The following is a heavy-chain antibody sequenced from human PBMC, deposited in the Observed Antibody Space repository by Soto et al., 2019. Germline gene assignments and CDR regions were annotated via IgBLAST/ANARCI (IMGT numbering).Heavy chain of an antibody. V-gene: IGHV4-34*01. Sequence: ETLSLTCAVYGGSFSGYYWSWIRQPPGKGLEWIGEINHSGSTNYNPSLKSRVTISVDTSKNQFSLKLSSVTAADTAVYYCARLPTIFGVVIRPASYYYYCGMYVWGQGTTVTVSS. J-gene: IGHJ6*02. CDR3: ARLPTIFGVVIRPASYYYYCGMYV. CDR2: INHSGST. CDR1: GGSFSGYY. D-gene: IGHD3-3*01.